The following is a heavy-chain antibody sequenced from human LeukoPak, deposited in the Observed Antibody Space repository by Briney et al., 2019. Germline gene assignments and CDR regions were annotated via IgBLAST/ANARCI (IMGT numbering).Heavy chain of an antibody. D-gene: IGHD3-10*01. CDR3: ARDGNYYGSGHNWFDP. CDR2: IYYRGST. J-gene: IGHJ5*02. V-gene: IGHV4-59*01. Sequence: PSETLSLTCNVSGGSMNNYYWSWIRQPPGKGLEWIGYIYYRGSTNYNPSLKSRVTISLDKSKNQFSLKLSSVTAADTAVYYCARDGNYYGSGHNWFDPWGQGTLVTVSS. CDR1: GGSMNNYY.